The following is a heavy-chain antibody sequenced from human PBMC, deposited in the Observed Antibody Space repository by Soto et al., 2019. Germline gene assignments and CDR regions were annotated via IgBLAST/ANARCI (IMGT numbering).Heavy chain of an antibody. CDR2: ISGSGGST. J-gene: IGHJ4*02. D-gene: IGHD3-10*01. Sequence: GSLRLSCAASGFTFSSYAMSWVRQAPGKGLEWVSAISGSGGSTYYADSVKGRFTISRDNSKNTLYLQMNSLRAEDTAVYYCAKDQGVSGSGRRTFDYWGQGTLVTV. V-gene: IGHV3-23*01. CDR3: AKDQGVSGSGRRTFDY. CDR1: GFTFSSYA.